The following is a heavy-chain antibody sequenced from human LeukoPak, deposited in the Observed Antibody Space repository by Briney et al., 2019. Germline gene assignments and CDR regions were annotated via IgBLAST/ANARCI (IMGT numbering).Heavy chain of an antibody. V-gene: IGHV3-23*01. CDR3: AKKSRGSGSYYGDY. J-gene: IGHJ4*02. D-gene: IGHD3-10*01. Sequence: GGSLRLSCAASGFTFSSYGLTWVRQAPGKGLEWVSTISGSASGGSTFYADSVKGRFTISRDNSKNTLYLQMNSLRAEDTAVYYCAKKSRGSGSYYGDYWGQGILVTVSS. CDR2: ISGSASGGST. CDR1: GFTFSSYG.